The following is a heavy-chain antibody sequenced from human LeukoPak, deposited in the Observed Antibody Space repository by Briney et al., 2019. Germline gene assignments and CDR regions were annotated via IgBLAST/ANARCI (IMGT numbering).Heavy chain of an antibody. D-gene: IGHD4-11*01. CDR1: GGSISSYY. CDR3: AREVLRGTVTTFDL. Sequence: SETLSLTCTVSGGSISSYYWSWIRQPPGKGLEWIGYIYYSGSTYYNPSLKSRVTISVDRSKNQFSLKLSSVTAADTAVYYCAREVLRGTVTTFDLWGRGTLVTVSS. J-gene: IGHJ2*01. CDR2: IYYSGST. V-gene: IGHV4-59*12.